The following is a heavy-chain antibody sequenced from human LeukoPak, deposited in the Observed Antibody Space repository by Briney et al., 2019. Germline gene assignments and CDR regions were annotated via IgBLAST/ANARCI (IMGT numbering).Heavy chain of an antibody. CDR2: ISSNGGST. D-gene: IGHD3-10*01. CDR1: GFTFSSYA. V-gene: IGHV3-64*01. Sequence: QTGGSLRLSCAASGFTFSSYAMHWVRQAPGKGLEYVSAISSNGGSTYYANSVKGRFTISRDNSKNTLYLQMGSLRAEDMAVYYCARSRSLGVIGDAFGIWGQGTMVTVSS. J-gene: IGHJ3*02. CDR3: ARSRSLGVIGDAFGI.